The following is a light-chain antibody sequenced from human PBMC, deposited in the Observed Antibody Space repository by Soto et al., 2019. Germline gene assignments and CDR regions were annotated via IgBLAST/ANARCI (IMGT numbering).Light chain of an antibody. CDR2: DAS. CDR3: QQYNSSPGT. CDR1: QSIRSW. Sequence: DIQMTQSHSTLSASVGERVTITCRASQSIRSWLAWYQQKLGKAPKIXIYDASGLESGVQSLFSGSGSGTEFTRTISSLQPDDFATYYCQQYNSSPGTFGQGTKVDIK. V-gene: IGKV1-5*01. J-gene: IGKJ1*01.